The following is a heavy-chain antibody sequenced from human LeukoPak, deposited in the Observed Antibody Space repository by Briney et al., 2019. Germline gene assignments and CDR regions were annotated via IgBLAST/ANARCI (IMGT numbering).Heavy chain of an antibody. Sequence: GGSLRLSCAASGFTFSDYYMSWIRQAPGKGLKWVSYISSSGSTIYYADSVKGRFTISRDNAKNSLYLQMNSLRAEDTAVYYCARFAVHRRITVAGQFGLDYWGQGTLVSLSS. CDR3: ARFAVHRRITVAGQFGLDY. V-gene: IGHV3-11*01. J-gene: IGHJ4*02. D-gene: IGHD6-19*01. CDR2: ISSSGSTI. CDR1: GFTFSDYY.